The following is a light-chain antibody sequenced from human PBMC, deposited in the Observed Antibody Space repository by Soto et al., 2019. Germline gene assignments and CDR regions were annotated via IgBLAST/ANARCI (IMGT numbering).Light chain of an antibody. J-gene: IGKJ1*01. CDR1: QSVSSNY. CDR2: GAS. V-gene: IGKV3-20*01. Sequence: EVMLTQSPGTLSLSPGERATLSCRASQSVSSNYLACYQQKSGQAPRLLIYGASNRATGIPDRFSGSGSGTDFTRTIRRLEPEDFAVYYCQQYYTSPRTFGEGTKVELK. CDR3: QQYYTSPRT.